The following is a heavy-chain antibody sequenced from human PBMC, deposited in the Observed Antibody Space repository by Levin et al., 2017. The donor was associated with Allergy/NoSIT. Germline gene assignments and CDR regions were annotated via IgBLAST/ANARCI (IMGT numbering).Heavy chain of an antibody. Sequence: VASVKVSCKASGYTFTGYYMHWVRQAPGQGLEWMGWINPNSGGTNYAQKFQGWVTMTRDTSISTAYMELSRLRSDDTAVYYCARGGYSSGWSYNWFDPWGQGTLVTVSS. D-gene: IGHD6-19*01. CDR2: INPNSGGT. V-gene: IGHV1-2*04. CDR1: GYTFTGYY. J-gene: IGHJ5*02. CDR3: ARGGYSSGWSYNWFDP.